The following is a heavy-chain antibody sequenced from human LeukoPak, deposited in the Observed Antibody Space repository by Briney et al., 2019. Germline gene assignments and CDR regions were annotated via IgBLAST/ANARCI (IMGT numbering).Heavy chain of an antibody. CDR2: IDPSDSET. CDR1: GYSFTSYW. D-gene: IGHD5-18*01. V-gene: IGHV5-51*01. J-gene: IGHJ4*02. Sequence: GESLKISCKAPGYSFTSYWIGWVRQMPGKGLEWMGIIDPSDSETRYTPSFQGQVTISADKSLSTAYLQWNSLKASDTAMYYCARQTAMGRSGDYWGQGTLVTVSS. CDR3: ARQTAMGRSGDY.